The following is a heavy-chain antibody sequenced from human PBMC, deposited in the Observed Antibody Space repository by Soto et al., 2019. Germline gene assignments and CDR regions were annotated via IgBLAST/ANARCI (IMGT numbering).Heavy chain of an antibody. CDR2: IYPGDSDT. CDR3: ARHIHSYYYYGMDV. D-gene: IGHD1-26*01. J-gene: IGHJ6*02. CDR1: GYSFTSYW. V-gene: IGHV5-51*01. Sequence: GESLKISCQGSGYSFTSYWIGWVRQMPGKGLEWMGIIYPGDSDTRYSPSFQGHVTFSADMSISTAYLQWSSLKASDTAMYYCARHIHSYYYYGMDVWGQGTTVTVSS.